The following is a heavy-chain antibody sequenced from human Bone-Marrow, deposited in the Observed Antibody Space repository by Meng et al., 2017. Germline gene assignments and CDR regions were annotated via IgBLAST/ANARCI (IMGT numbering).Heavy chain of an antibody. CDR2: INHSGST. D-gene: IGHD3-22*01. Sequence: HVQLQQWGAGLLKPSHACSLTCAGYVAAFTGNYWSWIRQPPGKGLEWIGEINHSGSTNYHPSLKSRVTISVDTSKNQFSLKLSSVTAADTAVYYCARDNTMIGSFDYWGQGTLVTVSS. CDR1: VAAFTGNY. CDR3: ARDNTMIGSFDY. V-gene: IGHV4-34*01. J-gene: IGHJ4*02.